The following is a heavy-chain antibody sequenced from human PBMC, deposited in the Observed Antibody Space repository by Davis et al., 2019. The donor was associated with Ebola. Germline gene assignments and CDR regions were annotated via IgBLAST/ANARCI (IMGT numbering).Heavy chain of an antibody. V-gene: IGHV4-59*12. CDR1: GGSIRSYY. D-gene: IGHD2-15*01. Sequence: SETLSLTCTVSGGSIRSYYWSWIRQPPGKGLEWIGYIYYSGITNYNPSLKSRVTISVDTSKNQFSLKLNSVTAADTALYYCARALGYCSGGYCYNYLDYWGQGTLLTVSS. CDR3: ARALGYCSGGYCYNYLDY. CDR2: IYYSGIT. J-gene: IGHJ4*02.